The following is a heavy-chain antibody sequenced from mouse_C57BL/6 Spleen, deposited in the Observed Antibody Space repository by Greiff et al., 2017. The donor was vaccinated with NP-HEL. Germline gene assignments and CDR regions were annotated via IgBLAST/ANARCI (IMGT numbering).Heavy chain of an antibody. CDR1: GYTFTSYW. Sequence: QVLLQQPGAELVMPGASVKLSCKASGYTFTSYWMHWVKQRPGQGLEWIGEIDPSDSYTNYNQKFKGKSTLTVDKSSSTAYMQLSSLTSEDSAVYYCATSSHWYFDVWGTGTTVTVSS. CDR3: ATSSHWYFDV. D-gene: IGHD1-1*01. CDR2: IDPSDSYT. J-gene: IGHJ1*03. V-gene: IGHV1-69*01.